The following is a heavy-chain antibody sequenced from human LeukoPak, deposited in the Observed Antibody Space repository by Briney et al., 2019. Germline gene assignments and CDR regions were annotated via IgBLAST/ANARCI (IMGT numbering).Heavy chain of an antibody. CDR2: ISGSGGST. V-gene: IGHV3-23*01. D-gene: IGHD2-2*01. CDR3: AKARVPVVPAAVGY. J-gene: IGHJ4*02. Sequence: GGSLRLSCAASGFTFSSYAMSWVRQAPGMGLEWASAISGSGGSTYYADSVKGRFTISRDNSKNTLYLQMDSLRADDTAVYYCAKARVPVVPAAVGYWGQGTLVTVSS. CDR1: GFTFSSYA.